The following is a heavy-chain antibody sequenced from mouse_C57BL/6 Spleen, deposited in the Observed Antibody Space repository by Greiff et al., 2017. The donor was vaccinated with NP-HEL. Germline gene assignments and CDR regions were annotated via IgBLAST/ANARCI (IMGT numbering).Heavy chain of an antibody. CDR1: GYTFTGYW. J-gene: IGHJ1*03. CDR3: ARGSYYGYDNWYFDV. CDR2: ILPGSGST. D-gene: IGHD2-2*01. V-gene: IGHV1-9*01. Sequence: VKLQESGAELMKPGASVKLSCKATGYTFTGYWIEWVKQRPGHGLEWIGEILPGSGSTNYNEKFKGKATFTADTSSNTAYMKLNSLTTEDSAIYYCARGSYYGYDNWYFDVWGTGTTVTVSS.